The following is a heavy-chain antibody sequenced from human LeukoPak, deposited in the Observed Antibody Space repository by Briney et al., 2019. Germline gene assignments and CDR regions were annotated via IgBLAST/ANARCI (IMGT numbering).Heavy chain of an antibody. V-gene: IGHV4-34*01. CDR1: GGSFSSYY. J-gene: IGHJ4*02. Sequence: SETLSLTCAVYGGSFSSYYWSWIRQPPGKGLEWIGEINHSGSTNYNPSLKSRVTISVDTSKNRFSLKLSSVTAADTAVYYCARGCGYCTNGVCSLYYFDYWGQGTLVTVSS. D-gene: IGHD2-8*01. CDR3: ARGCGYCTNGVCSLYYFDY. CDR2: INHSGST.